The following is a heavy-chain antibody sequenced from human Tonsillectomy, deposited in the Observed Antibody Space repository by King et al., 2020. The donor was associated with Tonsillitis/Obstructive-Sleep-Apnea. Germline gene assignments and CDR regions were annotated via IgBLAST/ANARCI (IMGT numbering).Heavy chain of an antibody. D-gene: IGHD4/OR15-4a*01. Sequence: GQLVQSGGGLIQPGGSLRLSVAASGLTFNSNFMSWVRQAPGKGLEWVSVIYSVGTTYYAESVKGRFTISRDNSKNTLYLQMNSLRAEDTAVYYCGFTNYGYYYYYMDVWGKGTTVTVSS. V-gene: IGHV3-53*01. CDR3: GFTNYGYYYYYMDV. J-gene: IGHJ6*03. CDR2: IYSVGTT. CDR1: GLTFNSNF.